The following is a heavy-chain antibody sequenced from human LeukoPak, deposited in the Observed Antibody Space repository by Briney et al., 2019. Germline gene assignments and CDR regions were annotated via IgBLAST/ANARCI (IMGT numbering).Heavy chain of an antibody. J-gene: IGHJ2*01. CDR3: ATTVTRRRLEWYIDL. CDR1: GLTFSSYS. Sequence: GGSLRLSCAASGLTFSSYSMNWVRQAPGKGLEWASYISSSSSTIYYADSVKGRFTISRDNAKNSLYLQMNSLRAEDTAVYYCATTVTRRRLEWYIDLWGRGTLVTVSS. V-gene: IGHV3-48*01. D-gene: IGHD4-17*01. CDR2: ISSSSSTI.